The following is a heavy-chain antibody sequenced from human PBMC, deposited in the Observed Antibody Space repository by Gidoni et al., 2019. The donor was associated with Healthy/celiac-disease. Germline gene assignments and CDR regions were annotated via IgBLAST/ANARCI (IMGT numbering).Heavy chain of an antibody. CDR3: ARQYCSGGSCYRWTWFDP. Sequence: QVQLVQSGAEVKKPGASVKVSCKASGYTFTSYGISWVRQAPGQGLEWMGWISAYNGNTNYAQKLQGRVTMTTDTSTSTAYMELRSLRSDDTAVYYCARQYCSGGSCYRWTWFDPWGQGTLVTVSS. V-gene: IGHV1-18*01. CDR2: ISAYNGNT. J-gene: IGHJ5*02. D-gene: IGHD2-15*01. CDR1: GYTFTSYG.